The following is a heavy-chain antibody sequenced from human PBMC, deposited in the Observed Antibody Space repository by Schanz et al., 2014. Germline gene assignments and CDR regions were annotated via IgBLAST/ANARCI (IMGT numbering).Heavy chain of an antibody. CDR3: ARDFSAYVGNYFDY. CDR2: ISAYTNNT. Sequence: QVQLVQSGAEMKKPGASVKVSCEASRYTFNTYGLNWVRQAPGQGLEWMGWISAYTNNTNYAQKVQGRVTMTTDTSTGTAYMELRSLRSDDTAVYYCARDFSAYVGNYFDYWGQGTLVTVSS. CDR1: RYTFNTYG. J-gene: IGHJ4*02. V-gene: IGHV1-18*01. D-gene: IGHD5-12*01.